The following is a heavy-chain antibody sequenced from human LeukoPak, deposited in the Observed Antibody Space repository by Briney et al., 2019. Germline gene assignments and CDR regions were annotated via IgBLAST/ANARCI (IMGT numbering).Heavy chain of an antibody. V-gene: IGHV1-18*01. CDR1: GYTFTSYD. Sequence: GASVKVSCKASGYTFTSYDINWVRQAPGQGLEWMGWISAYNGNTNYAQKLQGRVTMTTDTSTSTAYMELRSLRSDDTAVYYCARERTPYYYDSSGYCFDYWGQGTLVTVSS. CDR3: ARERTPYYYDSSGYCFDY. D-gene: IGHD3-22*01. CDR2: ISAYNGNT. J-gene: IGHJ4*02.